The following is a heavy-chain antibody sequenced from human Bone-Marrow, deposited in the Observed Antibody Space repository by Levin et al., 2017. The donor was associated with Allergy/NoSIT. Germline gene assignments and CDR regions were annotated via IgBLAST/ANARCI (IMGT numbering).Heavy chain of an antibody. CDR3: ARDSELGADDY. D-gene: IGHD1-26*01. J-gene: IGHJ4*02. CDR2: IYPSDGST. Sequence: GESLKISCKTSGYRFISYYMHWVRQAPGQGLEWMGIIYPSDGSTTYAQKFQGRVTMTRDTSTSTVYMELSSLTSDDTAMYYCARDSELGADDYWGQGTLVTVSS. CDR1: GYRFISYY. V-gene: IGHV1-46*01.